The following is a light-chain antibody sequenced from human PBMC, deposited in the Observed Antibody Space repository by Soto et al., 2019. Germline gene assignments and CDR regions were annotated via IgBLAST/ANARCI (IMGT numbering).Light chain of an antibody. V-gene: IGLV2-8*01. J-gene: IGLJ2*01. CDR3: SSYAGSNNLI. Sequence: QSALTQPPSASGSPGQSVTISCTGTSSDVGGFNYVSWYQFHPGNVPKLMIYEVTKRPSGVPGRFSGSKSGTTASLTVSGLQAEDEADYYCSSYAGSNNLIFGGGTQLTVL. CDR2: EVT. CDR1: SSDVGGFNY.